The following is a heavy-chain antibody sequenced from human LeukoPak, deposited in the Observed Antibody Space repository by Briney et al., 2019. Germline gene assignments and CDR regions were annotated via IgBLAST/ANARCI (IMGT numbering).Heavy chain of an antibody. CDR1: GYTFTGYY. CDR3: ASTVTNDYFDY. J-gene: IGHJ4*02. CDR2: INPNSGGT. V-gene: IGHV1-2*02. Sequence: GASVTVSCKASGYTFTGYYMHWVRQAPGQGLEWMGWINPNSGGTNYAQTFQGRVTMTRDTSISTAYMELSRLRSDDTAVYYCASTVTNDYFDYWGQGTLVTVSS. D-gene: IGHD4-17*01.